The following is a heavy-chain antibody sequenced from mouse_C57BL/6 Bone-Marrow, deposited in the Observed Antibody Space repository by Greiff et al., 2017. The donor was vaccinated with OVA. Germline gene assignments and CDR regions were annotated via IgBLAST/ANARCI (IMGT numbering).Heavy chain of an antibody. CDR1: GYTFTDYE. D-gene: IGHD2-3*01. J-gene: IGHJ2*01. Sequence: VQLQQPGAELVRPGASVTLSCKASGYTFTDYEMHWVKQTPVHGLEWIGAIDPETGGTAYNQKFKGKAILTADKSSSTAYMELRSLTSEDSAVYYCTRWLLFYFDYWGQGTTLTVSS. V-gene: IGHV1-15*01. CDR2: IDPETGGT. CDR3: TRWLLFYFDY.